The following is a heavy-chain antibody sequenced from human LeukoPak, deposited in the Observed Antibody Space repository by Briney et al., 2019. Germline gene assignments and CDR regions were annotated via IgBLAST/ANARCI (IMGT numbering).Heavy chain of an antibody. CDR2: IYHSGST. CDR1: GGSISSYY. CDR3: ARAYDSSGYYHPLFDY. J-gene: IGHJ4*02. V-gene: IGHV4-59*08. Sequence: PSETLSLTCTVSGGSISSYYWGWIRQPPGKGLEWIGNIYHSGSTYYNPSLKSRVTISVDTSKNQFSLKLSSVTAADTAVYYCARAYDSSGYYHPLFDYWGQGTLVTVSS. D-gene: IGHD3-22*01.